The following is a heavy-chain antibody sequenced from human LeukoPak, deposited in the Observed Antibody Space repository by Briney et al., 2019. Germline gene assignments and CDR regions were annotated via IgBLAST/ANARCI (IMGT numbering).Heavy chain of an antibody. CDR1: GFTFSNYN. CDR3: AKAPGIAVAGRAGGYFDY. V-gene: IGHV3-48*02. CDR2: ISDGSRTI. J-gene: IGHJ4*02. Sequence: GGSLRLSCAASGFTFSNYNLNWVRQAPGKGLEWVSYISDGSRTIYYADSVKGRFSISRDDAKNSLFLQMNSLRDEDTAVYYCAKAPGIAVAGRAGGYFDYWGQGTLVTVSS. D-gene: IGHD6-19*01.